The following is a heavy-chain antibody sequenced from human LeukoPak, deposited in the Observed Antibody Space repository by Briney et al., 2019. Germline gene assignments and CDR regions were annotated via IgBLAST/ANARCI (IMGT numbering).Heavy chain of an antibody. CDR3: ARSCSGGSWFRYYYYYYGMDV. V-gene: IGHV3-7*01. CDR2: IKQDGREK. J-gene: IGHJ6*02. Sequence: GGSLRLSCGSSVFTHSSYLMSGVRPPRGKGRAGVADIKQDGREKYYVDSVKGRFTISRDNGKTSLYLQMNSMRAEDTAVYYCARSCSGGSWFRYYYYYYGMDVWGQGTTVTVSS. D-gene: IGHD2-15*01. CDR1: VFTHSSYL.